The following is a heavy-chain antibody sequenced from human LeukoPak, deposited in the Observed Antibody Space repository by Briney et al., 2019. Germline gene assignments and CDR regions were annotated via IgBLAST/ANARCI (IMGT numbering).Heavy chain of an antibody. D-gene: IGHD1-26*01. J-gene: IGHJ4*02. CDR1: GFTFSGYE. Sequence: GGSLRLSCAASGFTFSGYEMNWVRQAPGKGLEWVSYISSSSSTIYYADSVKGRFTISRDNAKNSLYLQMNSLRAEDTAVYYCARVGEAWELLIWGQGTLVTVSS. CDR2: ISSSSSTI. CDR3: ARVGEAWELLI. V-gene: IGHV3-48*01.